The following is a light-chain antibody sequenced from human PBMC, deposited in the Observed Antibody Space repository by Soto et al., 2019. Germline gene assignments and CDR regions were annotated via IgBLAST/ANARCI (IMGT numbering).Light chain of an antibody. Sequence: ILFPQSPDNLSLSPGERPTLSCRASQSVSSDYLVWYQQKPGKAPRLLIYGASRTATGIPDRLSGSGAGTVFTLTISRLEPEYSAFYYCQQYGSSGTFGQGTKVDIK. V-gene: IGKV3-20*01. CDR1: QSVSSDY. CDR2: GAS. CDR3: QQYGSSGT. J-gene: IGKJ1*01.